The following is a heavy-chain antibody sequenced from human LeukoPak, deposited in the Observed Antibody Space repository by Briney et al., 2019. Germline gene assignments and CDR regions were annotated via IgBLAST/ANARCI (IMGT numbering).Heavy chain of an antibody. CDR3: AREGIVPAAKHGGAFDI. CDR2: INWNGGST. CDR1: GFTFDDYG. D-gene: IGHD2-2*01. Sequence: GGSLRLSCAASGFTFDDYGMSWVRQAPGKGLEWVSGINWNGGSTGYADSVKGRFTISRDNAMNSLYLQMNSLRAEDTALYYCAREGIVPAAKHGGAFDIWGQGTMVTVSS. J-gene: IGHJ3*02. V-gene: IGHV3-20*04.